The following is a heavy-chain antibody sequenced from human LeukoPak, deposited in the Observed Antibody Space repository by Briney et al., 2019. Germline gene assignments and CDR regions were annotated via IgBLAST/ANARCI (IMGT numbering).Heavy chain of an antibody. J-gene: IGHJ4*02. CDR1: GFTFSSYA. D-gene: IGHD2/OR15-2a*01. CDR2: ISYDGSNK. V-gene: IGHV3-30-3*01. Sequence: GRSLRLSCAASGFTFSSYAMHWVRQAPGKGLEWVAVISYDGSNKYYADSVKGRFTISRDNSKNTLDLQMNSLRAEDTAVYYCARQGRVYYWGQGTLVTVSS. CDR3: ARQGRVYY.